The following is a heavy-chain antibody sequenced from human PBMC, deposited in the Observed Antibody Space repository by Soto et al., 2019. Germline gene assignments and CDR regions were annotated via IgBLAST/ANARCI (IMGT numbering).Heavy chain of an antibody. J-gene: IGHJ4*02. CDR1: GNIFTSQY. Sequence: QVQLVQSGAEVKKPGASVKVSCKVSGNIFTSQYMHWVRQAPGQGLEWMAMINPSGGRTSYAQMFQGRVTMTRDTSTSTVQMALSSLRSEDTAVYYCFRDVGDWGQGTLVTVSS. CDR2: INPSGGRT. D-gene: IGHD3-3*01. CDR3: FRDVGD. V-gene: IGHV1-46*03.